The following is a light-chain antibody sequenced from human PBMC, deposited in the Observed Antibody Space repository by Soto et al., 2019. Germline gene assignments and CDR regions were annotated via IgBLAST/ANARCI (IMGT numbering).Light chain of an antibody. Sequence: QSVLTQPPSASGTPGQKLTISCYGSSSNMGRNTEHCFQQFPGMAPRLLISTNDQRHSGVPDRFIGSNSGTSASLPISALQFEDEADYYCAVWEDRLNGDVLGTGTKVTVL. CDR1: SSNMGRNT. CDR2: TND. CDR3: AVWEDRLNGDV. V-gene: IGLV1-44*01. J-gene: IGLJ1*01.